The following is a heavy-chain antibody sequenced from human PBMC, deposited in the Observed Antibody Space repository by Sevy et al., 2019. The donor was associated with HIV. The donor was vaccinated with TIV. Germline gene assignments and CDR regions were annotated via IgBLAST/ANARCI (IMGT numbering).Heavy chain of an antibody. CDR3: ARDPAIAAAVTFDY. V-gene: IGHV3-21*01. CDR2: ISSISKYI. D-gene: IGHD6-13*01. J-gene: IGHJ4*02. Sequence: GGSLRLSCAASGFIFSSYSINWVRQAPGKGLEWVSSISSISKYIYYADSVKGRFTISRDNAKNSLFLQMNSLRAEDTAVYYCARDPAIAAAVTFDYWGQGTLVTVSS. CDR1: GFIFSSYS.